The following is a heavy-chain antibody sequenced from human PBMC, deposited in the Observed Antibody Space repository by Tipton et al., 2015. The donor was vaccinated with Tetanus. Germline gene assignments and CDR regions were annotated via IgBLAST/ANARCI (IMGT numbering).Heavy chain of an antibody. Sequence: TLSLTCAVYGGSFSGYYWSWIRQPPGKGLEWIGEINHSGSTNYNPSLKSRVTISVDTSKNQFSLKLSSVTAADTAVYYCARGGRGGYPELGFGHWGQGTPVPVPS. CDR1: GGSFSGYY. V-gene: IGHV4-34*01. CDR2: INHSGST. D-gene: IGHD1-26*01. J-gene: IGHJ4*02. CDR3: ARGGRGGYPELGFGH.